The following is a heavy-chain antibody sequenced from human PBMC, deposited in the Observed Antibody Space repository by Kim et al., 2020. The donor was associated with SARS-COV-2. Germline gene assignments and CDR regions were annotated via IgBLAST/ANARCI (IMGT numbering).Heavy chain of an antibody. CDR1: GFIFKNFG. V-gene: IGHV3-33*01. CDR2: ISNDGAFT. J-gene: IGHJ3*01. CDR3: ARPSRSYFDV. Sequence: GGSLRLSCTASGFIFKNFGIHWVRQAPGKGLEWVAFISNDGAFTTYADSVKGRFTISRDYGENTVYLQMDSLIAGDTALYYCARPSRSYFDVWG.